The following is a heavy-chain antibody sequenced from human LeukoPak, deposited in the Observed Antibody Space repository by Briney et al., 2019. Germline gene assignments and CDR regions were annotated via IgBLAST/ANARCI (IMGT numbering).Heavy chain of an antibody. CDR1: GFTFSSYG. CDR2: IRYDGSNK. CDR3: AKDTMPPKAGFDP. D-gene: IGHD2-2*01. Sequence: PGASLRLSCAASGFTFSSYGMHWVRQAPGKGLDWVAFIRYDGSNKYYADSVNGRFTISRYNSKNTLYLQMNSLIGEDTAVYYCAKDTMPPKAGFDPWGQGTLVTVSS. J-gene: IGHJ5*02. V-gene: IGHV3-30*02.